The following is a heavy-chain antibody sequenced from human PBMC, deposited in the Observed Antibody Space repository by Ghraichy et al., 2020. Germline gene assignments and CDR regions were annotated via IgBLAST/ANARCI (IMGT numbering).Heavy chain of an antibody. Sequence: GGSLRLSCAASGFTFSNCGMSWVRQAPGRGLEWVAAINDNGHYTYYADSVKGRFTISRDNSKNTLYLEMNSLRAEDTAVYYCTRAETQTGGNSGDDYWGQGTLVTVSS. D-gene: IGHD4-23*01. CDR2: INDNGHYT. J-gene: IGHJ4*02. CDR3: TRAETQTGGNSGDDY. CDR1: GFTFSNCG. V-gene: IGHV3-23*01.